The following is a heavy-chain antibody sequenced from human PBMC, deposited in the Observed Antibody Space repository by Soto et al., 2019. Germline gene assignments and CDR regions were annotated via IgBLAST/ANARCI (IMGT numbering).Heavy chain of an antibody. J-gene: IGHJ3*02. CDR3: AWDSSGHDAFDI. Sequence: GGSLRLSCAASGFTFSSYAMHWVRQAPGKGLEWVAVISYDGSNKYYADSVKGRFTISRDNSKNTLYLQMNSLRAEDTAVYYCAWDSSGHDAFDIWGQGTMVTVSS. CDR1: GFTFSSYA. V-gene: IGHV3-30-3*01. CDR2: ISYDGSNK. D-gene: IGHD3-22*01.